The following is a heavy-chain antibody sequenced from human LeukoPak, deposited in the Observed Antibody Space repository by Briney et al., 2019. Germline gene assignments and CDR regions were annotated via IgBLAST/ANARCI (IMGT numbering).Heavy chain of an antibody. J-gene: IGHJ4*02. CDR2: INSDGSST. D-gene: IGHD6-19*01. Sequence: GGSLRLSCAASGFTSSSYWMHWVRQAPGKGLVWVSRINSDGSSTSYADSVKGRFTISRDNAKNTLYLQMNSLRAEDTAVYYCALTRRRQWLTNFDYWGQGTLVTVSS. CDR1: GFTSSSYW. V-gene: IGHV3-74*01. CDR3: ALTRRRQWLTNFDY.